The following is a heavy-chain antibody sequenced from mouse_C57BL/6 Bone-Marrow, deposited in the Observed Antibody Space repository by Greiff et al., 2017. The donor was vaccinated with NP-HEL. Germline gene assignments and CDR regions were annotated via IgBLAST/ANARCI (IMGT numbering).Heavy chain of an antibody. CDR1: GFTFSSYA. J-gene: IGHJ4*01. CDR2: ISDGGSYT. Sequence: EVHLVESGGGLVKPGGSLKLSCAASGFTFSSYAMSWVRQTPEKRLEWVATISDGGSYTYYPDNVKGRFTISRDNAKNNLYLQMGHLKSEDTAMYYCASYGRWGGVYAMDYWGQGTSVTVSS. D-gene: IGHD1-1*01. CDR3: ASYGRWGGVYAMDY. V-gene: IGHV5-4*01.